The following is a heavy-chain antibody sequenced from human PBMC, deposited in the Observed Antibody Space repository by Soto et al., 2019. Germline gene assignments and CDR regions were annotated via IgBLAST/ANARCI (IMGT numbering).Heavy chain of an antibody. D-gene: IGHD4-4*01. V-gene: IGHV4-4*02. CDR2: IHHSGST. Sequence: PSETLSLTXGVSDGFITNTHYWWSGVXQPPXKGLEWIGEIHHSGSTNYNPSLRSRVTMSVDTSKNQFSLKLNSLTAADAAVYYCAGGTDYRWVLWGQGTTVTVSS. CDR1: DGFITNTHYW. J-gene: IGHJ6*02. CDR3: AGGTDYRWVL.